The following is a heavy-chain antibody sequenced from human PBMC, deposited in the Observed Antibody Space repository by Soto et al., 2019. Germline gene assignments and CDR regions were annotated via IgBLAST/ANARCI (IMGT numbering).Heavy chain of an antibody. CDR2: ISGSGGST. D-gene: IGHD3-10*01. CDR3: AKDKGAYLVRGVGKSYYGSGSYYLPDAFDI. Sequence: GGSLRLSCAASGFTFSSHAMSWVRQAPGKGLEWVSAISGSGGSTYYADSVKGRFTISRDNSKNTLYLQMNSLRAEDTAVYYCAKDKGAYLVRGVGKSYYGSGSYYLPDAFDIWGQGTMVTVSS. CDR1: GFTFSSHA. V-gene: IGHV3-23*01. J-gene: IGHJ3*02.